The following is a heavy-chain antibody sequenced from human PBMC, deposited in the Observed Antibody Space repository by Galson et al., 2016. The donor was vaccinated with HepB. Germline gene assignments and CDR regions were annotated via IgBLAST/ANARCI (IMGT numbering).Heavy chain of an antibody. CDR3: AKPLPNVGYGMDV. V-gene: IGHV3-53*04. D-gene: IGHD1-14*01. CDR1: GFTVSTNY. CDR2: IYGGGNT. J-gene: IGHJ6*02. Sequence: SLRLSCAASGFTVSTNYMSWVRHAPGKGLEWVSVIYGGGNTTYADSVKGRFTISRHNSKNTLYLQMNSLRTEDTAVYYCAKPLPNVGYGMDVWGQGTTVTVSS.